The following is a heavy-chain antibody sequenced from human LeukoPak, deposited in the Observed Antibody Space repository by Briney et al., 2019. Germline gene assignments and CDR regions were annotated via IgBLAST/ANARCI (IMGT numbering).Heavy chain of an antibody. CDR3: AKIEGSSSYYFDY. J-gene: IGHJ4*02. D-gene: IGHD6-6*01. V-gene: IGHV3-30*18. CDR2: ISYDGGST. CDR1: GSTFSTYA. Sequence: GGSLRLSCAASGSTFSTYAMHWVRQAPGKGLECVAIISYDGGSTSYADSVKGRFTISRDNSKNTLYLQMSSLRTEDTAVYYCAKIEGSSSYYFDYWGQGTLVTVSS.